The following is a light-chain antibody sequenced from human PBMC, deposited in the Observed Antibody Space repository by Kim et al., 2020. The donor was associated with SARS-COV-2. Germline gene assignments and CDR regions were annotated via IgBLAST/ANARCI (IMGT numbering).Light chain of an antibody. CDR3: SSRDTTNNHVV. V-gene: IGLV3-19*01. J-gene: IGLJ3*02. Sequence: ALGQTVKITCQADSLKTSYATWYQQKPGQAPVLVIYGKNNRPSGIPDRFSGSSSANTASLTITGAQAEDEADYYCSSRDTTNNHVVFGGGTQLTVL. CDR2: GKN. CDR1: SLKTSY.